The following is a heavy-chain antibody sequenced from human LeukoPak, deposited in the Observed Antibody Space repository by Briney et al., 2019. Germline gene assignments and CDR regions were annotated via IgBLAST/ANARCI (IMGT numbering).Heavy chain of an antibody. Sequence: PSQTLSLTCAVSGGSISSGGYSWSWIRQPPGKGLEWIGYIYHSGSTYYNPSLKSRVTISVDGSKNQFSLKLSSVTAADTAVYYCARAGYYTGLDYWGQGTLVTVSS. CDR3: ARAGYYTGLDY. CDR2: IYHSGST. V-gene: IGHV4-30-2*01. D-gene: IGHD3/OR15-3a*01. CDR1: GGSISSGGYS. J-gene: IGHJ4*02.